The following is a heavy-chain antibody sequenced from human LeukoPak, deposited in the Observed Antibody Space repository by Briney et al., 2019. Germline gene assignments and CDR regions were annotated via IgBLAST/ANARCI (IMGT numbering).Heavy chain of an antibody. D-gene: IGHD5-12*01. Sequence: GGSLRLSCAASGFTFSDYYMSWIRQAPGKGLEWVSVIYSGGSTYYADSVKGRFTISRDNSKNTLYLQMNSLRAEDTAVYYCARDQLVATTDYYYGMDVWGQGTTVTVSS. J-gene: IGHJ6*02. CDR2: IYSGGST. CDR3: ARDQLVATTDYYYGMDV. CDR1: GFTFSDYY. V-gene: IGHV3-66*01.